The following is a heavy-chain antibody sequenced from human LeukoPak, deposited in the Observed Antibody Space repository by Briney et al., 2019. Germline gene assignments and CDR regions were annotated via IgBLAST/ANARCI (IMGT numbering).Heavy chain of an antibody. V-gene: IGHV5-51*01. D-gene: IGHD3-22*01. CDR3: ARGDSSGYYPYYFDF. CDR1: GYRFTSYW. CDR2: IYPSDSDA. J-gene: IGHJ4*02. Sequence: GESLKISCKASGYRFTSYWIGWVRQMPGKGLEWVGIIYPSDSDARYSPSFQGQVTISADKSINTAYLQWSSLKASDTAMYYCARGDSSGYYPYYFDFWGQGTLVTVSS.